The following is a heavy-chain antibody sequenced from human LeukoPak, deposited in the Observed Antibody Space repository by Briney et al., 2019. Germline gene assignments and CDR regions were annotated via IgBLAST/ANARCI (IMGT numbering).Heavy chain of an antibody. CDR3: ARGRSTGYPYCFEY. J-gene: IGHJ4*02. CDR1: GYTFTSYD. V-gene: IGHV1-8*03. CDR2: MNPNSGST. D-gene: IGHD5-12*01. Sequence: SVTVSCKASGYTFTSYDINWVRQANGQGLEWMGWMNPNSGSTGDAQKFQGRVTITRNTSISTAYMELSGLRSEDTAVYYCARGRSTGYPYCFEYWGQGTPVTVSS.